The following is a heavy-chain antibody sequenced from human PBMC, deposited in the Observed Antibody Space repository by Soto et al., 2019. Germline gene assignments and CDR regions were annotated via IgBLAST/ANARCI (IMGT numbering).Heavy chain of an antibody. CDR3: AREPPYGELDY. CDR1: GGSISSYY. D-gene: IGHD4-17*01. CDR2: IYYSGST. Sequence: QVQLQESGPGLVKPSETLSLTCTVSGGSISSYYWSWIRQPPGKGLEWIGYIYYSGSTNYNPSLKSRVTISVDTSKNQFSLKLSSVTAADTAVYYCAREPPYGELDYWGQGTLVTVSS. J-gene: IGHJ4*02. V-gene: IGHV4-59*01.